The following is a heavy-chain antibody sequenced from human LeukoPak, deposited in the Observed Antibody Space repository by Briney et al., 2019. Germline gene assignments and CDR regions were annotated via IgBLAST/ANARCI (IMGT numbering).Heavy chain of an antibody. J-gene: IGHJ5*02. CDR1: GYTFTGYY. Sequence: ASVKVSCTSSGYTFTGYYMHWVRQAPAQGLEWMGWINPNSGGKNYAQKFQGRVTMTRDTSISTAYMELSRLRSDDTAVYYCARVPAIAVAQGFDPWGQGTLVTVSS. CDR3: ARVPAIAVAQGFDP. D-gene: IGHD6-19*01. V-gene: IGHV1-2*02. CDR2: INPNSGGK.